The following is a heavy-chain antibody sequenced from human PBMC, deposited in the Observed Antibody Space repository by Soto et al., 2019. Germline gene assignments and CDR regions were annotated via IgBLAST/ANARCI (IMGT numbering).Heavy chain of an antibody. CDR2: IYYTGST. D-gene: IGHD2-15*01. V-gene: IGHV4-39*02. CDR3: ARLYLYNYYCCMDV. Sequence: SETLSLTCTVSGGSISSSSYYWGWIRQPPGKGLEWIGSIYYTGSTYYNPSLKSRVTMSIDRSKNHFSLKLSSVPTADTAVYSCARLYLYNYYCCMDVWGQGTTGTV. CDR1: GGSISSSSYY. J-gene: IGHJ6*02.